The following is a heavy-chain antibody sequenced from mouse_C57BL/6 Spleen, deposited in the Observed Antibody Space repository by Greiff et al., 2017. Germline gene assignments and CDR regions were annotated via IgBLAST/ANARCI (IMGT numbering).Heavy chain of an antibody. J-gene: IGHJ2*01. CDR3: ARPGDGNYFDY. D-gene: IGHD2-3*01. V-gene: IGHV1-59*01. CDR1: GYTFTSYW. Sequence: QVQLQQPGAELVRPGPSVKLSCKASGYTFTSYWMHWVQQRPGQGLEGIGVIDPSDSYTNYNQKFKGKATLTVDTSSSTAYMQLSSLTSEDSAVYYCARPGDGNYFDYWGQGTTLTVSS. CDR2: IDPSDSYT.